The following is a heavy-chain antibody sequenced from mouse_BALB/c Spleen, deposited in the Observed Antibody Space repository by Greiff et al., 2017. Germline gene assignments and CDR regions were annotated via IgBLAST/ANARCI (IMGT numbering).Heavy chain of an antibody. CDR2: IAPGSGST. CDR1: GYTFTSYW. V-gene: IGHV1S41*01. J-gene: IGHJ4*01. D-gene: IGHD1-1*02. CDR3: ASVYYDYAIDY. Sequence: DLVKPGASVKLSCKASGYTFTSYWINWIKQRPGQGLEWIGRIAPGSGSTYYNEMFKGKATLTVDTSSSTAYIQLSSLSSEDSAVYFCASVYYDYAIDYWGQGTSVTVSS.